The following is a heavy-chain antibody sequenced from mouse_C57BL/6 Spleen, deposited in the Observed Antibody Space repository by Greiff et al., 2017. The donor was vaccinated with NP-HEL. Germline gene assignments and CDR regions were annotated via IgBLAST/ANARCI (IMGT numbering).Heavy chain of an antibody. CDR1: GYTFTSYG. Sequence: QVHVKQSGAELARPGASVKLSCKASGYTFTSYGISWVKQRTGQGLEWIGEIYPRSGNTYYNEKFKGKATLTADKSSSTAYMELRSLTSEDSAVYFCARWGDYWGNYWGQGTTLTVSS. CDR2: IYPRSGNT. J-gene: IGHJ2*01. CDR3: ARWGDYWGNY. D-gene: IGHD1-1*01. V-gene: IGHV1-81*01.